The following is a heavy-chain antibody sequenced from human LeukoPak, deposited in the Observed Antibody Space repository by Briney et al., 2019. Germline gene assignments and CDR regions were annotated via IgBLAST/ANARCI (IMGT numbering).Heavy chain of an antibody. CDR1: GFTLSSYS. D-gene: IGHD3-22*01. CDR2: ISISSSYI. V-gene: IGHV3-21*01. CDR3: ARGPQKNGHSSGYPGYFDY. Sequence: GGSLRLSSAASGFTLSSYSINWVRQAPGKGLEWVSSISISSSYIYYADSVKGRFTISRDNAKNSLYLQVNSLRAEDTAVYYCARGPQKNGHSSGYPGYFDYWGQGTLVTVSS. J-gene: IGHJ4*02.